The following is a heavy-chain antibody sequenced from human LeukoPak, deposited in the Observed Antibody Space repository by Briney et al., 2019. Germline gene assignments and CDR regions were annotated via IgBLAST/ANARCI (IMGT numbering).Heavy chain of an antibody. CDR3: ARGAASSKYYYYYYYMDV. J-gene: IGHJ6*03. D-gene: IGHD6-13*01. CDR1: GGTFSSYA. Sequence: ASVKVSCKASGGTFSSYAISWVRQAPGQGLEWMGWMNPNSGNTGYAQKFQGRVTITRNTSISTAYMELSSLRSEDTAVYYCARGAASSKYYYYYYYMDVWGKGTTVTVSS. V-gene: IGHV1-8*03. CDR2: MNPNSGNT.